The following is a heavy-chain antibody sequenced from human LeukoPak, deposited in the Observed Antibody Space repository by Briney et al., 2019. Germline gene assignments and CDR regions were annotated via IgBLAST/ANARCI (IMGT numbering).Heavy chain of an antibody. D-gene: IGHD2-15*01. CDR3: VIAIVQGYYSGGGCYSSRYYYYGIDY. CDR2: ISYDGSNK. V-gene: IGHV3-30*03. J-gene: IGHJ6*02. CDR1: GFTFSSYG. Sequence: PGGSLRLSCAASGFTFSSYGMHWVRQAPGKGLEWVAVISYDGSNKYYADSVKGRFTISRDNSKNTLYLQMNSLRAEDTAVYYCVIAIVQGYYSGGGCYSSRYYYYGIDYWVQGTKVNVSS.